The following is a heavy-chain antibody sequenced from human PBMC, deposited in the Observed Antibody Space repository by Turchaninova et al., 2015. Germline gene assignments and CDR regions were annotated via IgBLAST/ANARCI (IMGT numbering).Heavy chain of an antibody. CDR2: ISHSGST. CDR3: ASYDSSGFYGMDV. V-gene: IGHV4-31*03. CDR1: GGSISSGGYS. J-gene: IGHJ6*02. Sequence: QVQLQESGPGLVKPSQTLSLSCTVSGGSISSGGYSWAWIRQRPGKGLAWFGYISHSGSTDYNPSLQRRVTITRDTSKKQFSLKLSSVTAADTAVYYCASYDSSGFYGMDVWGQGTTVTVSS. D-gene: IGHD3-22*01.